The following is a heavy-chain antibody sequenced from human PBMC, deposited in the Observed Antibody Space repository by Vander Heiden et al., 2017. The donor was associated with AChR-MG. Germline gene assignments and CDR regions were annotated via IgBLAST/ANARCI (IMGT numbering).Heavy chain of an antibody. CDR1: GFTFRKAW. CDR2: VKRKSDGGAI. J-gene: IGHJ4*02. V-gene: IGHV3-15*01. CDR3: TRNADHDF. Sequence: EVQLVEPGGGLVKPGGSLRLSCAASGFTFRKAWMNWARQAPGKGLEWVGRVKRKSDGGAIEYAAPVKGRFAISRDDSKNTLYLQMNSLEIEDTAVYYCTRNADHDFWGQGTLVTVSS. D-gene: IGHD3-16*01.